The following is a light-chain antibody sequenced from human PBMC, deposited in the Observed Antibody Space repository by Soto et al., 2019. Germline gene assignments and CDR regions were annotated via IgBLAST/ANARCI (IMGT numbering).Light chain of an antibody. CDR1: QRITTY. CDR2: TSG. J-gene: IGKJ2*02. CDR3: QHTYNTPCT. Sequence: IHMTQSPSSLSASVGDRVTITCRASQRITTYLNWYQQKPGEAPKLLISTSGTLQRGVPSRFTGSGSGTDFALTITGLQRADFATYFCQHTYNTPCTFGQGTKLEIK. V-gene: IGKV1-39*01.